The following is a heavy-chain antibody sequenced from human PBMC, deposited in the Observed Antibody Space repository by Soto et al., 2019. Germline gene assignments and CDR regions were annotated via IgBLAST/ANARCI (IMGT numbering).Heavy chain of an antibody. CDR3: AKDSPGYYCYGMDV. J-gene: IGHJ6*02. Sequence: PGGSLSLSCAASGFTFSSYAMSWVRQAPGKGLEWVSDISGSGSSTYYADSVKGRFTNTRDNYKNTLYLQMNSPRAEEKAVYYCAKDSPGYYCYGMDVWGQGTTVTVSS. V-gene: IGHV3-23*01. CDR2: ISGSGSST. CDR1: GFTFSSYA.